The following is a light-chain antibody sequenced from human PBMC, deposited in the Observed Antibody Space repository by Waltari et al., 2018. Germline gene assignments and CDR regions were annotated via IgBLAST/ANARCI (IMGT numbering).Light chain of an antibody. CDR3: SSYTSSSTWV. CDR2: DVS. CDR1: SSDVGGYNY. Sequence: QSALTQPASVSGSPGQSITISCTGTSSDVGGYNYVSWYQQHPDKAPKLMIYDVSKRPSGGSNRFSGSKAGNTASLTISGLQAEDEADYYCSSYTSSSTWVFGGGTKLTVL. J-gene: IGLJ3*02. V-gene: IGLV2-14*03.